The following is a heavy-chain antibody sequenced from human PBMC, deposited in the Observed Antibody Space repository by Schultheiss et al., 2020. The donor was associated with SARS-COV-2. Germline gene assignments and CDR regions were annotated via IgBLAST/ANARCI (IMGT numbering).Heavy chain of an antibody. J-gene: IGHJ6*02. Sequence: GESLKISCAASGFTFSSYGMHWVRQAPGKGLEWVAVISYDGSNKYYADSVKGRFTISRDNSKNTLYLQMNSLRAEDTAVYYCARGGFGGMDVWGQGTTVTVSS. D-gene: IGHD3-16*01. V-gene: IGHV3-30*03. CDR1: GFTFSSYG. CDR2: ISYDGSNK. CDR3: ARGGFGGMDV.